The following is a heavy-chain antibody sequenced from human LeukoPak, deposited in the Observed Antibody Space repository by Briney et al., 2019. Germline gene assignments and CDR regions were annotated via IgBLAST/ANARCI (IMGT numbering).Heavy chain of an antibody. V-gene: IGHV4-34*01. J-gene: IGHJ5*02. Sequence: KASETLSLTCAVYGGSFSGYYWSWIRQPPGKGLEWIGEINHSGSTNYNPSLKSRVTISVDTSKNQFSPKLSSVTAADTAVYYCARVGYYDFWSGPSWFDPWGQGTLVTVSS. D-gene: IGHD3-3*01. CDR2: INHSGST. CDR1: GGSFSGYY. CDR3: ARVGYYDFWSGPSWFDP.